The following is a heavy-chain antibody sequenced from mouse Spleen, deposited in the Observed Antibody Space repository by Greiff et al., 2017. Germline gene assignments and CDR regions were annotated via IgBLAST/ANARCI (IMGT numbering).Heavy chain of an antibody. V-gene: IGHV5-17*01. Sequence: EVMLVESGGGFVKPGGSLKLSCAASGFTFSDYGMHWVRPGPEKGLEWVAYISSGSSTIYYADTVKGRFTISRDNAKNTLFLQMTSLRSEDTAMYYCARRGKGSQYYAMDYWGQGTSVTFSS. CDR2: ISSGSSTI. CDR3: ARRGKGSQYYAMDY. J-gene: IGHJ4*01. D-gene: IGHD1-1*01. CDR1: GFTFSDYG.